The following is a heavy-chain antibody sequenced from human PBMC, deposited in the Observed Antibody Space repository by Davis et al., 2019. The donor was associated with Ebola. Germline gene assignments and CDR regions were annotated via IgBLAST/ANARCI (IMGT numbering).Heavy chain of an antibody. Sequence: PAGSLRLSCAASGFTFSSYWMSWVRQAPGKGLEWVANIKQDGSEKYYVDSVKGRFTISRDNAKNSLYLQMNSLRAEDTAVYYCAVTYYYDSSGYYPYRFDYWGQGTLVTVSS. J-gene: IGHJ4*02. CDR2: IKQDGSEK. V-gene: IGHV3-7*03. CDR1: GFTFSSYW. CDR3: AVTYYYDSSGYYPYRFDY. D-gene: IGHD3-22*01.